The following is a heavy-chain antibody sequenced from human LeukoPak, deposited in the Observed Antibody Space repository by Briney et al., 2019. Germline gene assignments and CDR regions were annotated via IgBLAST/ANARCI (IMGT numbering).Heavy chain of an antibody. J-gene: IGHJ4*02. D-gene: IGHD3-9*01. CDR2: ISGSGGST. CDR1: GFTFSSYA. CDR3: ASGSPYDILTGYYNPGDY. Sequence: PGGSLRLSCAASGFTFSSYAMSWVRQAPGKGLEWVSAISGSGGSTYCADSVKGRFTISRDNAKNTLYLQMNSLRAEDTAVYYCASGSPYDILTGYYNPGDYWGQGTLVTVSS. V-gene: IGHV3-23*01.